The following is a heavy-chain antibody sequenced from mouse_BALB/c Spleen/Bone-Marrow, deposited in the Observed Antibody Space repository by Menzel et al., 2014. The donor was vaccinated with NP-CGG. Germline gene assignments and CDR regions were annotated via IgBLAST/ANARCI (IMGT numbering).Heavy chain of an antibody. CDR3: ARGGYGYLFAY. J-gene: IGHJ3*01. V-gene: IGHV1-9*01. Sequence: QVHVKQSGAELMKPGASVKISCKATGYTFXSYWIEWVKQRPGHGLEWIGEILPGSGSTNYNEKFKGKATFTTDTSSNTAYMQLSSLTSEDSAVYYCARGGYGYLFAYWGQGTLVTVSA. D-gene: IGHD2-2*01. CDR1: GYTFXSYW. CDR2: ILPGSGST.